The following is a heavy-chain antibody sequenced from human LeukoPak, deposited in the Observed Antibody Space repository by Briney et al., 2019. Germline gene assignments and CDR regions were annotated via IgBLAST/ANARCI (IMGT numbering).Heavy chain of an antibody. J-gene: IGHJ6*04. CDR2: ITTSSSYT. V-gene: IGHV3-21*01. Sequence: GGSLRLSCEASGFSFSSYNMDWVRQTPGKGLGWISSITTSSSYTFYADSVKGRFTISRDNARNSLYLQMNSLTAEDTAVYYCAELGITMIGGVWGKGTTVTISS. D-gene: IGHD3-10*02. CDR3: AELGITMIGGV. CDR1: GFSFSSYN.